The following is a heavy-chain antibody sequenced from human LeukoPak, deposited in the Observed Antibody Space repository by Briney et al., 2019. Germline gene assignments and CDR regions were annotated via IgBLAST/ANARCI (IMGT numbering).Heavy chain of an antibody. Sequence: GGSLRLSCAASGFTFSRAWMSWVRQAPGKGLEWVANIKEDGSEDYCADSVKGRFAISKDNAKNSLYLQMNSLRAEDTAMYYCARDADGYEDWGQGTPVIVSS. CDR1: GFTFSRAW. CDR2: IKEDGSED. J-gene: IGHJ4*02. V-gene: IGHV3-7*01. D-gene: IGHD5-24*01. CDR3: ARDADGYED.